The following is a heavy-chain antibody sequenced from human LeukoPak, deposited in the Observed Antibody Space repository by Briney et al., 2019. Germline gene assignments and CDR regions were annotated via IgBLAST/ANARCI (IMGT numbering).Heavy chain of an antibody. CDR2: ISWNSGSR. CDR1: GFTFDDYA. V-gene: IGHV3-9*01. Sequence: GGSLRLSCAASGFTFDDYAMHWDRQAPGKGLEWVSGISWNSGSRGYADSVKGRFTISRDNAKNSLYLQMNSLRAEDTALYYCAKEGNDAFDIWGQGTMVTVSS. J-gene: IGHJ3*02. CDR3: AKEGNDAFDI.